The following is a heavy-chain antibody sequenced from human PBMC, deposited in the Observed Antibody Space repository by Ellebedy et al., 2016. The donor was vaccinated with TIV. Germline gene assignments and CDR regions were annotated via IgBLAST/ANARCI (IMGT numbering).Heavy chain of an antibody. Sequence: GGSLRLSCAASGFNFSSYAMHWVRQAPGKGLEWVAVMSYDGSDKYYADSVKGRFTISRDNSKNTLYLQMNSLRAEDTAVYYCARDRVKYSSSWLTYFDYWGQGTLVTVSS. V-gene: IGHV3-30-3*01. CDR1: GFNFSSYA. J-gene: IGHJ4*02. CDR3: ARDRVKYSSSWLTYFDY. D-gene: IGHD6-13*01. CDR2: MSYDGSDK.